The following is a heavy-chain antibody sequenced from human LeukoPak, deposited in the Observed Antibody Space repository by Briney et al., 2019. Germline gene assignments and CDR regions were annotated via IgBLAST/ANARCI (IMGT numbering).Heavy chain of an antibody. V-gene: IGHV3-23*01. CDR1: GFTFSTYA. D-gene: IGHD1-26*01. Sequence: GGSLRLSCAASGFTFSTYAMSWVRQAPGKGLEWVSVISGSGGSPYYADSVKGRFTISRDNSKYTLYLQMNSLRAEDTAVYYCAKIVAISGRPREGFDYWGQGTLVTVSS. J-gene: IGHJ4*02. CDR3: AKIVAISGRPREGFDY. CDR2: ISGSGGSP.